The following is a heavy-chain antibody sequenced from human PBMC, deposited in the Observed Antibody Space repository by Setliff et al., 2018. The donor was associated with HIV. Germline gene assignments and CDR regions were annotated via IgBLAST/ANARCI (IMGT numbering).Heavy chain of an antibody. D-gene: IGHD3-16*01. CDR3: GASQDSYSYLGYYYSGVNV. J-gene: IGHJ6*02. Sequence: VASVKVSCKTSGGTFRTSVISWVRQAPGQGLEWVGGILPFLGMGDFAQKFQGRVTITADESTSTAYMELSSLRSDDTAVYYCGASQDSYSYLGYYYSGVNVWGQGTTVTVSS. CDR1: GGTFRTSV. CDR2: ILPFLGMG. V-gene: IGHV1-69*10.